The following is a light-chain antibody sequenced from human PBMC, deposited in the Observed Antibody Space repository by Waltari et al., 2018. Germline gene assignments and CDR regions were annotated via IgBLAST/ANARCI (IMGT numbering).Light chain of an antibody. J-gene: IGLJ7*01. CDR1: KIGGKN. Sequence: SYDLTQPLSVSVALGQTARITCGGNKIGGKNVHWYQQKPGQAPLLVLYRDNNRPSRIPERFSGSNSENTSTLTISRAQAADEADYYCQVWDSSTAVFGGGTQLTVL. CDR2: RDN. CDR3: QVWDSSTAV. V-gene: IGLV3-9*01.